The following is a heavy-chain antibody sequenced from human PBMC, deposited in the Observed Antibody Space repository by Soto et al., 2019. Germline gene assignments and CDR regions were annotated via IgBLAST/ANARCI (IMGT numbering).Heavy chain of an antibody. Sequence: QVQLVQSGAEVKKPGASVKVSCKASGYTFTSYYMHWVRQAPGQGLEWMGIINPSGGSTSYAQKFQGRVTMTRDTSTSTVYMELSSLSSEDTAVYYCAREMAAVGGFDYWGQGTLVTVSS. D-gene: IGHD2-2*01. J-gene: IGHJ4*02. V-gene: IGHV1-46*03. CDR1: GYTFTSYY. CDR3: AREMAAVGGFDY. CDR2: INPSGGST.